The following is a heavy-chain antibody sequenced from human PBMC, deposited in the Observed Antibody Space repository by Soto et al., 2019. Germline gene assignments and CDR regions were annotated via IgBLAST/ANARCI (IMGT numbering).Heavy chain of an antibody. J-gene: IGHJ3*02. CDR1: GFTFRSYG. CDR2: IWYDGSNN. Sequence: VQLVESGGGVVQPGRSLRLSCAASGFTFRSYGMHWVRQAPGKGLEWVAVIWYDGSNNYYADSVKGRFTISRDNTKNTVYLKMNSVGAEDTDVYYCAREGGATGATPAAFDIWGQGTMVTVSS. D-gene: IGHD1-1*01. V-gene: IGHV3-33*01. CDR3: AREGGATGATPAAFDI.